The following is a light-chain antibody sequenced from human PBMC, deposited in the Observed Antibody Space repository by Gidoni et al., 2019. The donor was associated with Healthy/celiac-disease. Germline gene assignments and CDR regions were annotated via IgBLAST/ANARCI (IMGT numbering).Light chain of an antibody. CDR3: QQYGSSHS. J-gene: IGKJ2*03. CDR1: QSVSSSN. CDR2: GAS. V-gene: IGKV3-20*01. Sequence: EIVLTQYPGTLSLSPGERATLSCRASQSVSSSNLAWYQQNPGQAPRLLIYGASSRATGIPDRFSGSGSGTDFTLTISRLEPEDFAVYYCQQYGSSHSFGQGTKLEIK.